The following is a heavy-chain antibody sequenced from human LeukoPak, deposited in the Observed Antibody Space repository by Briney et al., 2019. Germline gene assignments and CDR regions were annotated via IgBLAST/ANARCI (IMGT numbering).Heavy chain of an antibody. Sequence: PGGSLRLSCAASGFTFSSYSMNWVRQAPGKGLEWVSSISSSSSYIYYADSVKGRFTISRDNAKNSLYLQMNSLRAEDTAVYYCARDAGLAYSGAFDIWGQGTMVTVSS. V-gene: IGHV3-21*01. CDR2: ISSSSSYI. CDR3: ARDAGLAYSGAFDI. D-gene: IGHD6-19*01. CDR1: GFTFSSYS. J-gene: IGHJ3*02.